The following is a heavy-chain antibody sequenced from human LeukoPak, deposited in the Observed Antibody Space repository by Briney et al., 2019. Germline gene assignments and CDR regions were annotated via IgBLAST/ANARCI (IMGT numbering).Heavy chain of an antibody. CDR1: GYTLTKLS. V-gene: IGHV1-24*01. Sequence: ASVKVSCKVSGYTLTKLSMHWVRQAPGKGLEWMGGFEPEDPEDGEAIYAQKFQGRVTMTEDTSTDTAYMELSSLRSEDTAVYYCTTGKIYCSSCSDDYWGQGALVTVSS. CDR2: FEPEDPEDGEA. D-gene: IGHD6-13*01. CDR3: TTGKIYCSSCSDDY. J-gene: IGHJ4*02.